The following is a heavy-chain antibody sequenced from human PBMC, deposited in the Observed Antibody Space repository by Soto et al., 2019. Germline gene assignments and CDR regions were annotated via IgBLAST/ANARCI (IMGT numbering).Heavy chain of an antibody. CDR2: IYWDDDK. CDR3: AHRVLRAVFGLVTTTTIYFDF. Sequence: QITLNESGPTVVKPTETLTLTCTFSGFSLTTSGVGVGWVRQSPGKAPEWLAFIYWDDDKRYSTSLKSRLTITKDTSKSQVVLTMVNVDSADRTTYYCAHRVLRAVFGLVTTTTIYFDFWGQGTPVVVSS. J-gene: IGHJ4*02. V-gene: IGHV2-5*02. CDR1: GFSLTTSGVG. D-gene: IGHD3-3*01.